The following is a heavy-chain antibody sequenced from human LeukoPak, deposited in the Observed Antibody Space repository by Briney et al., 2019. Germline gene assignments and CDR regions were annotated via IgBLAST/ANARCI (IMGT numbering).Heavy chain of an antibody. CDR3: ARVLAGYDY. D-gene: IGHD2-15*01. Sequence: GGSLRLSCVASGFTFSMYSMHWVRQAPGKGLECVSAINSDGSSTYYADSVRGRFTISRDNSKNTLYLQMGSLITEDMAVYYCARVLAGYDYWGQGTLVTVSS. J-gene: IGHJ4*02. CDR1: GFTFSMYS. CDR2: INSDGSST. V-gene: IGHV3-64*02.